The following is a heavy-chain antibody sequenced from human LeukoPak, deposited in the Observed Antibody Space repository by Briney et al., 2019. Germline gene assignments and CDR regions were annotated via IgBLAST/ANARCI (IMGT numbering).Heavy chain of an antibody. CDR3: ARLGGSSFPFDY. CDR2: ISTSSSTI. D-gene: IGHD6-6*01. J-gene: IGHJ4*02. CDR1: GFTFSDYY. V-gene: IGHV3-11*01. Sequence: GGSLRLSCAASGFTFSDYYMSWIRQAPGKGLERVSYISTSSSTIYYADSVKGRFTISRDNAKNSLYLQMNSLRAEDTAVFYCARLGGSSFPFDYWGQGTLVTVSS.